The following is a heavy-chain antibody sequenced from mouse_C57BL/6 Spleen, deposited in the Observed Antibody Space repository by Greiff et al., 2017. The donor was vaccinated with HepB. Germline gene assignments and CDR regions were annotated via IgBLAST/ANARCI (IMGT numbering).Heavy chain of an antibody. Sequence: VKLVESGPELVKPGASVKISCKASGYAFSSSWMNWVKQRPGKGLEWIGRIYPGDGDTNYNGKFKGKATLTADKSSSTAYMQLSSLTSEDSAVYFCARSYTDAMDYWGQGTSVTVSS. V-gene: IGHV1-82*01. CDR3: ARSYTDAMDY. J-gene: IGHJ4*01. CDR1: GYAFSSSW. D-gene: IGHD6-5*01. CDR2: IYPGDGDT.